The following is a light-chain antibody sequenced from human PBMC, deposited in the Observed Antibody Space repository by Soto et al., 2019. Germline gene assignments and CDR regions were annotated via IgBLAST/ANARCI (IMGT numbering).Light chain of an antibody. CDR2: DVI. J-gene: IGLJ1*01. V-gene: IGLV2-11*01. CDR3: CSYVGSYSYV. Sequence: QSVLTQPRSVSGSPGQSVTVSCIGTSSDVGGYNSVSWYQEHPGKAPKLMIYDVIKRPSGVPDRSSGSKSGNTASLTISGLLAEDEADYYCCSYVGSYSYVFGTGTKVTVL. CDR1: SSDVGGYNS.